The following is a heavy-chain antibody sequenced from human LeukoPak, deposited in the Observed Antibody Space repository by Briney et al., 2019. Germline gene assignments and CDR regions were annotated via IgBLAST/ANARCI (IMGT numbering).Heavy chain of an antibody. CDR1: GGSISSGSYY. J-gene: IGHJ3*02. V-gene: IGHV4-61*02. D-gene: IGHD2-21*01. CDR2: IYASGST. CDR3: AREGRPRWGSGRDAFDI. Sequence: SETLSLTCTVSGGSISSGSYYWSWIRQPAGKGLEWIGRIYASGSTNYNPSLKSRVTISLDTSKNQLSMKLTSVTAADTAVYYCAREGRPRWGSGRDAFDIWGQGTMVTVSS.